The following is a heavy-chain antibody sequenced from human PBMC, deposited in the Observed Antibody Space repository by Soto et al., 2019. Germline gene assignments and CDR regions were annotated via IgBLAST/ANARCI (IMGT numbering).Heavy chain of an antibody. Sequence: SGTLALTCTVSGASFTSYYWSWIRQPPGKGLEWIGYIYYGEKTNYNPSLKNRVTISRDTYKNQVFLRLTSVTAADTAMYYCARRRKERHHWGDPWGQGTLVT. V-gene: IGHV4-59*03. CDR3: ARRRKERHHWGDP. J-gene: IGHJ5*02. CDR1: GASFTSYY. CDR2: IYYGEKT.